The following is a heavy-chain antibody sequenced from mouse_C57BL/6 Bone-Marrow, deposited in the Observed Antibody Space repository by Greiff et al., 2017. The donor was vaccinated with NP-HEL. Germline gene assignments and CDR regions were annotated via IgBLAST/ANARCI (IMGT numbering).Heavy chain of an antibody. CDR1: GYAFTNYL. J-gene: IGHJ4*01. Sequence: VKLQESGAELVRPGTSVKVSCKASGYAFTNYLIEWVKQRPGQGLEWIGVINPGSGGTNYNEKFKGKATLTADKSSSTAYMQLSSLTSEDSAVYFCARYGSVYAMDYWGQGTSVTVSS. D-gene: IGHD1-1*01. CDR3: ARYGSVYAMDY. CDR2: INPGSGGT. V-gene: IGHV1-54*01.